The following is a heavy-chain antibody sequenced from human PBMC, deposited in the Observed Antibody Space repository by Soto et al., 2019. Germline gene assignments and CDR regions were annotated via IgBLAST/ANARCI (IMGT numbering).Heavy chain of an antibody. Sequence: ASVKVSCKASGYTFTSYDINWVRQATGQGLEWMGWMNPNSGNTGYAQKFQGRVTMTRNTSISTAYMELSSLRSEDTAVYYCARGFTMVRGVIMVFRFHPSAPGPLVTVSS. V-gene: IGHV1-8*01. CDR3: ARGFTMVRGVIMVFRFHP. J-gene: IGHJ5*02. CDR2: MNPNSGNT. CDR1: GYTFTSYD. D-gene: IGHD3-10*01.